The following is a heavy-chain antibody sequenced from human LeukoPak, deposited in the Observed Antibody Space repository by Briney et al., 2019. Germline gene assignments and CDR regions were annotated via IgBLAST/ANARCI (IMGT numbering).Heavy chain of an antibody. J-gene: IGHJ4*02. CDR1: GYTFTVYY. Sequence: GASVKVSCKASGYTFTVYYMHWVRQAPGPGLERMGWINPNSGDTNYAQKFQGRVTMTRDTSINTAYMELSRLRTDDTAVYYCAKNPYEYYFDYWGQGTLVTVSS. D-gene: IGHD5-12*01. V-gene: IGHV1-2*02. CDR2: INPNSGDT. CDR3: AKNPYEYYFDY.